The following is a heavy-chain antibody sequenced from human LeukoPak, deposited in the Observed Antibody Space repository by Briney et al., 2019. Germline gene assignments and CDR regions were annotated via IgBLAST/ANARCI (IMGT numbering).Heavy chain of an antibody. D-gene: IGHD3-22*01. J-gene: IGHJ4*02. CDR2: INPNSGGT. CDR3: ARGMIPMIVVPYDY. V-gene: IGHV1-2*02. CDR1: GYTFTGYY. Sequence: EAPVKVSCKASGYTFTGYYMHWVRQAPGQGLEWMGWINPNSGGTNYAQKFQGRVTMTRDTSISTAYMELSRLRSDDTAVYYCARGMIPMIVVPYDYWGQGTLVTVSS.